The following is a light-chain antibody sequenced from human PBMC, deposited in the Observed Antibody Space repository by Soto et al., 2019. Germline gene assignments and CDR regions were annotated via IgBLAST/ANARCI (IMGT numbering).Light chain of an antibody. J-gene: IGKJ2*01. CDR1: QSVSSY. Sequence: EIVLTQSPATLSLSPGERATLSCRASQSVSSYLAWYQQKPGQAPRLLIYDASNRATGIPARFSGSGSGTDFTRTISSLEPEDFAVYYCQQRSNWLRPTVGQGTKLEIK. CDR2: DAS. CDR3: QQRSNWLRPT. V-gene: IGKV3-11*01.